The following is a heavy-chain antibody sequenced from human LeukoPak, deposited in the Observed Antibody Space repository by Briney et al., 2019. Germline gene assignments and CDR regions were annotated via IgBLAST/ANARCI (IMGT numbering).Heavy chain of an antibody. J-gene: IGHJ3*02. D-gene: IGHD4-23*01. Sequence: SVKVSCKASGGTLSSYAISWVRQAPGQGLEWMGGIIPIFGTANYAQKFQGRVTITADESTSTAYMELSSLRSEDTAVYYCAYIPATVVTPDDSDAFDIWGQGTMVTVSS. CDR2: IIPIFGTA. CDR1: GGTLSSYA. V-gene: IGHV1-69*13. CDR3: AYIPATVVTPDDSDAFDI.